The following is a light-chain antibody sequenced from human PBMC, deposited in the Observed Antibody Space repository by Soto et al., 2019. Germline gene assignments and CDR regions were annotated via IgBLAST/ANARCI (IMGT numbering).Light chain of an antibody. CDR1: QGISSA. CDR2: DAS. CDR3: YQLKGKSFA. V-gene: IGKV1-13*02. Sequence: AIQLTQSPSSLSASVGDRVTITCRASQGISSALAWYQQTPGKAPRLLIYDASSLESALPSRFSGSGARTDFTLTISSMHPEHFATYSCYQLKGKSFAFGAGTKEEI. J-gene: IGKJ4*01.